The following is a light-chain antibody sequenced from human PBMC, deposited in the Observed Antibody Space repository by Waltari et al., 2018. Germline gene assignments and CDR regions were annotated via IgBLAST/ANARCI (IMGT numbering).Light chain of an antibody. V-gene: IGLV1-40*01. Sequence: QSVLTQPPSLSGAPGQRVTIPCAGNSSNIGAGFDLPWYQQFPGSAPRLLISVNNNRPSGVPDRFSASKSGTSASLAVSGLQAQDEADYYCQSYDISLSAYVFGGGTKLTVL. CDR3: QSYDISLSAYV. CDR2: VNN. CDR1: SSNIGAGFD. J-gene: IGLJ3*02.